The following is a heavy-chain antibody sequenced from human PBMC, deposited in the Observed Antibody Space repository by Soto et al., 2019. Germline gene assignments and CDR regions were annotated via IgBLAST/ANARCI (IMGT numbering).Heavy chain of an antibody. CDR2: IYHSGST. Sequence: PSETLSLTCAVSGGSISSGGYSWSWTRQPPGKGLEWIGYIYHSGSTYYNPSLKSRVTISVDRSKNQFSLKLSSVTAADTAVYYCARGIVLMEYAAGGWFDPWGQGTLVTVSS. CDR3: ARGIVLMEYAAGGWFDP. D-gene: IGHD2-8*01. V-gene: IGHV4-30-2*01. CDR1: GGSISSGGYS. J-gene: IGHJ5*02.